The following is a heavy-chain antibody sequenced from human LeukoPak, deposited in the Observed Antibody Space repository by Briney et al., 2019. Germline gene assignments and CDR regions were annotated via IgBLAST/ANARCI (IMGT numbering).Heavy chain of an antibody. J-gene: IGHJ6*03. CDR1: GLSFSSYS. CDR3: ARVPGPHTAYYPYYYMDV. V-gene: IGHV3-48*04. CDR2: ISSSSSTI. D-gene: IGHD2-21*02. Sequence: GGSLRLSCVASGLSFSSYSMNWVRQAPGKGLEWVSYISSSSSTIYYADSVKGRFTISRDNAKNSLYLQMNSLRAEDSGVYYCARVPGPHTAYYPYYYMDVWGKGTTVTVSS.